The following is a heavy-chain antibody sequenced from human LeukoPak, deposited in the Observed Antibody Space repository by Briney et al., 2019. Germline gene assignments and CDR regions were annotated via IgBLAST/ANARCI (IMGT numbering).Heavy chain of an antibody. CDR2: IYSGGST. CDR1: GFTVSSNS. CDR3: ARVVRGAMGYYYYYYMDV. V-gene: IGHV3-66*01. D-gene: IGHD3-10*02. J-gene: IGHJ6*03. Sequence: GGSLRLSCTVSGFTVSSNSMSWVRQAPGKGLEWVSVIYSGGSTYYADSVKGRFTISRDNSKNTLYLQMNSLRAEDTAVYYCARVVRGAMGYYYYYYMDVWGKGTTVTISS.